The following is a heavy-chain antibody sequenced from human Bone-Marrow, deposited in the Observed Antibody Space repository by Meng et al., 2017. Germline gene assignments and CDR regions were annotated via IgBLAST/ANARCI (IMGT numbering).Heavy chain of an antibody. D-gene: IGHD2-15*01. J-gene: IGHJ6*02. V-gene: IGHV1-69*06. Sequence: SVKVSCKASGGTFSSYAISWVRQAPRQGLEWMGGIIPIFETANYAEKFQGRVTITADKSTSTAYMGLSSLRSEDTAVYYCAILAGTYYYYGMDVWGQGTTVTVSS. CDR3: AILAGTYYYYGMDV. CDR2: IIPIFETA. CDR1: GGTFSSYA.